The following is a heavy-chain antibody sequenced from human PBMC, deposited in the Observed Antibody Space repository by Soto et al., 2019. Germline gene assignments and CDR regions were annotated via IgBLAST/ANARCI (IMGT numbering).Heavy chain of an antibody. J-gene: IGHJ4*02. CDR1: GFSFGSYA. CDR3: ARWSYLDY. CDR2: ISGSDGKT. D-gene: IGHD3-3*01. V-gene: IGHV3-23*01. Sequence: GSLRLSCAASGFSFGSYALSWVRQAPGKGLEWVSTISGSDGKTFYADSVKGRFSISRDTSQNTLYLQMNSLRADDTAIYYCARWSYLDYWGQGTRVTVSS.